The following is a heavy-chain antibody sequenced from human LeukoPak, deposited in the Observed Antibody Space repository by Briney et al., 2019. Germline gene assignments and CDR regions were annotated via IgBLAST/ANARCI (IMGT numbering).Heavy chain of an antibody. D-gene: IGHD6-19*01. Sequence: GSLRLSCAASGFTFSSYAIHWVRQAPGKGLEWVAVVSYDGSNKYYADSVKGRFTISRDNSKNTLYLQMNSLRAEDTAVYYCARGYRSGWSLHQGPRFDYWGQGTLVTVSS. V-gene: IGHV3-30-3*01. CDR3: ARGYRSGWSLHQGPRFDY. CDR2: VSYDGSNK. CDR1: GFTFSSYA. J-gene: IGHJ4*02.